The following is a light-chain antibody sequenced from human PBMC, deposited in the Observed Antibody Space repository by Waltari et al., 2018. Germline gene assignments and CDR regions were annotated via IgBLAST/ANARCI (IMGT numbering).Light chain of an antibody. CDR3: QQYYNWPLT. Sequence: EIVMTQSPATLSVSPGERATLSCRASQSVSSSYLAWYQQKPGQAPRLLIYGASTRATGIPARFSGSGSGTEFTLTISSLQSEDFAVYYCQQYYNWPLTFGGGTKVEIK. J-gene: IGKJ4*01. CDR1: QSVSSS. V-gene: IGKV3-15*01. CDR2: GAS.